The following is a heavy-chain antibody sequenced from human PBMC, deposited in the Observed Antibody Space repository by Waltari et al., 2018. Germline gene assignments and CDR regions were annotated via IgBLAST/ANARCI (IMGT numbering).Heavy chain of an antibody. CDR2: INHSGST. J-gene: IGHJ6*03. Sequence: QVQLQQWGAGLLKPSETLSLTCAVYGGSFSGYYWSWIRQPPGKGLEWIGEINHSGSTNYIPSRKSRVTRSVDTAKNQFSLKLSSVTAAETAVYYCARGPPGGGILTGYYPRYYYYYMDVWGKGTTVTVSS. CDR3: ARGPPGGGILTGYYPRYYYYYMDV. D-gene: IGHD3-9*01. V-gene: IGHV4-34*01. CDR1: GGSFSGYY.